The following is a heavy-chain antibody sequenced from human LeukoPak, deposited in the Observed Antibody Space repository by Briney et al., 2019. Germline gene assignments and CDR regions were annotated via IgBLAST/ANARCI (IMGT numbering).Heavy chain of an antibody. J-gene: IGHJ6*03. Sequence: GGSLRLSCAASGFTFTSYNMNWIRQAPGKGLEWVSSITSSSSYIYYADSVKGRFTISRDNAKNSLYLQMDSLRVEDTAEYYCARDPYSGNYGAYYYYMDVWGKGTTVTVSS. CDR2: ITSSSSYI. CDR3: ARDPYSGNYGAYYYYMDV. D-gene: IGHD1-26*01. V-gene: IGHV3-21*06. CDR1: GFTFTSYN.